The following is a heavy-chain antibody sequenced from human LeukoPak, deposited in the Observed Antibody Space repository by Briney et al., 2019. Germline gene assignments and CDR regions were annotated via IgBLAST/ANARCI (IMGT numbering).Heavy chain of an antibody. CDR2: IFYSGST. D-gene: IGHD3-16*01. CDR3: ASLHPAYNYFDY. V-gene: IGHV4-59*01. CDR1: GGSISSYY. Sequence: KSSETLSLTCNVSGGSISSYYWSWIRQPPGKGLEWIGYIFYSGSTNYSPSLKSRVTISVDTSKNQFSLKLRSVTAADTAVYYCASLHPAYNYFDYWGQGTLVTVSS. J-gene: IGHJ4*02.